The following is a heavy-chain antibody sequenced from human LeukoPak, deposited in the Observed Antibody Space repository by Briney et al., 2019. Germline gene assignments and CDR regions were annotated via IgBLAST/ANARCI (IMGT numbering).Heavy chain of an antibody. CDR3: ARDFGGSGWSGDYYYYYYMDV. V-gene: IGHV3-48*03. D-gene: IGHD6-19*01. CDR2: ISSSGATK. J-gene: IGHJ6*03. CDR1: GFTFRNYE. Sequence: QAGGSLRLSCDASGFTFRNYEMNWVRQAPGKGLEWVSYISSSGATKHYADSVKGRLTISRDNAQDSLYLQMNTLRAEDTAVYYCARDFGGSGWSGDYYYYYYMDVWGKGTTVTVSS.